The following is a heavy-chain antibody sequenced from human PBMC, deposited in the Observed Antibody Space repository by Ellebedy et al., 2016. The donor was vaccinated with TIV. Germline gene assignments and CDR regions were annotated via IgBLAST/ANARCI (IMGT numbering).Heavy chain of an antibody. V-gene: IGHV6-1*01. CDR1: GDSVSSKSAA. CDR2: TYYRSKWYN. CDR3: AREIRAYDS. J-gene: IGHJ4*02. Sequence: MPSETLSLTCAISGDSVSSKSAAWTWLRQSPWRGLECLGRTYYRSKWYNEYAVSVESRITINSYTSKNQFSLQLSSVTPEDTAIYYCAREIRAYDSWGQGTLVTVSS.